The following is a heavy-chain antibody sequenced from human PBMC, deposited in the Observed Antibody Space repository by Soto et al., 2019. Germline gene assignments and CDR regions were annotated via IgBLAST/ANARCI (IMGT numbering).Heavy chain of an antibody. CDR3: AKDAVYCDGLWLAAN. J-gene: IGHJ4*02. CDR1: GFTFSIYA. V-gene: IGHV3-23*01. Sequence: EVQLLESGGGLVQPGESLRLSCAASGFTFSIYAMMWVRQSPGKGQEWVAGMTGSGGDIRYADSVKGRLTISKDNSKNTLYLQMNSLRAEDTAMYYCAKDAVYCDGLWLAANWGQGTLVTVSS. D-gene: IGHD2-21*01. CDR2: MTGSGGDI.